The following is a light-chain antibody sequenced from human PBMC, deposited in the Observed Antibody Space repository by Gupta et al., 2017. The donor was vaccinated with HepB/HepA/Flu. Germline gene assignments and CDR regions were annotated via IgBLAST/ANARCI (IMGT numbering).Light chain of an antibody. Sequence: QSALTQPASVSGSPGQSLTISFAGTTREAGGYKDISWYQQHPGNVRIVIIYDVSKRAAGVSYRFSASKSGTTASPTISGLQPEDAAQYYCNSYTARSTWVFGGGTKLTVL. CDR2: DVS. J-gene: IGLJ3*02. CDR1: TREAGGYKD. CDR3: NSYTARSTWV. V-gene: IGLV2-14*01.